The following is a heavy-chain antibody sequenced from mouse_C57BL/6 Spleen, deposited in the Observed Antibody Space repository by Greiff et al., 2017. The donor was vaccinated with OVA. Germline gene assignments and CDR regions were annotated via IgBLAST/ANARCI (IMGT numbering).Heavy chain of an antibody. J-gene: IGHJ4*01. CDR1: GYTFTSYW. V-gene: IGHV1-52*01. Sequence: VKLQQPGAELVRPGSSVKLSCKASGYTFTSYWMHWVKQRPIQGLEWIGNIDPSDSETHYNQKFKDKATLTVDKSSSTAYMQLSSLTSEDSAVYYCARTYGYPYYYAMDYWGQGTSVTVSS. D-gene: IGHD2-2*01. CDR3: ARTYGYPYYYAMDY. CDR2: IDPSDSET.